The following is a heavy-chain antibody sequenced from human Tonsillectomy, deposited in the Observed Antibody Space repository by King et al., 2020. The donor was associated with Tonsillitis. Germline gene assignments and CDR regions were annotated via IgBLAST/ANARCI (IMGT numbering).Heavy chain of an antibody. CDR1: GGSISSYY. V-gene: IGHV4-59*01. J-gene: IGHJ2*01. Sequence: VQLPESGPGLVKPSETLSLTCTVSGGSISSYYWSWIRQPPGKGLEWIGYIYDHGSTNYTPSLKSRVTMSVDTSKNQFSLNLSSVTAADTAVYYCARGPNDFDLWGRGTLVTVSS. CDR3: ARGPNDFDL. CDR2: IYDHGST.